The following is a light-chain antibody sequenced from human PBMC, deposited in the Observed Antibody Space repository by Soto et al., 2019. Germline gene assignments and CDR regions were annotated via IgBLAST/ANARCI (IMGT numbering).Light chain of an antibody. Sequence: QSVLTQPPSVSGAPGQRVTISCTGGSSNIGAGFDVHWYQQLPRTAPKLLIYGNSNRPSGVPDRFSGSKSGTSASLAITGLQAEDEADYYCQSYDNSLSGPVVFGGGTKLTV. CDR1: SSNIGAGFD. J-gene: IGLJ2*01. V-gene: IGLV1-40*01. CDR2: GNS. CDR3: QSYDNSLSGPVV.